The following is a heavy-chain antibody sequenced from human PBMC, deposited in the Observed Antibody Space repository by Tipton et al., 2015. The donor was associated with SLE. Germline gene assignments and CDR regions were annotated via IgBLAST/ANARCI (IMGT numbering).Heavy chain of an antibody. CDR2: LYYSGNT. D-gene: IGHD2-8*01. CDR1: GGSIRSSRHF. CDR3: ARGYCSECVCYGFGFFDY. J-gene: IGHJ4*02. Sequence: TLSLTCTVSGGSIRSSRHFWGWIRQPPGKGLEWIGVLYYSGNTYYNPSLKSPVTLSIDTSKNQFSLKMRSVTAADTAVYFRARGYCSECVCYGFGFFDYWGQSNLSTVAS. V-gene: IGHV4-39*07.